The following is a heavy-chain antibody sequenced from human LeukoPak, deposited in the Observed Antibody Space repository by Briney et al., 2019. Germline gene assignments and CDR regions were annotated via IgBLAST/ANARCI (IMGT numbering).Heavy chain of an antibody. J-gene: IGHJ4*02. CDR1: GGSISSGGYY. Sequence: SQTLSLTCTVSGGSISSGGYYWSWIRQHPGKGLEWIGYIYYSGSTYYNPSLKSRVTISVDTSKNQFSLKLSSVTAADTAVYYCARDSRSASGYYVGLDYWGQGTLVTVSS. D-gene: IGHD3-22*01. V-gene: IGHV4-31*03. CDR2: IYYSGST. CDR3: ARDSRSASGYYVGLDY.